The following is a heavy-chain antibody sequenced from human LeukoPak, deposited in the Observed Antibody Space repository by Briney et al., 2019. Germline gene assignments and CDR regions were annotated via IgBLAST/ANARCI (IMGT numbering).Heavy chain of an antibody. CDR2: IYSDGST. CDR3: ASITVTTGLPYYYSGMDV. D-gene: IGHD4-17*01. J-gene: IGHJ6*02. Sequence: GGSLTLSCAASGFTLSSCAMSWVPPAPGKGLEWVSVIYSDGSTYYADSVKGRFTISRDNSKNTLYLQMNSLRAEDTAVYYCASITVTTGLPYYYSGMDVWGQGTTVTVSS. CDR1: GFTLSSCA. V-gene: IGHV3-66*01.